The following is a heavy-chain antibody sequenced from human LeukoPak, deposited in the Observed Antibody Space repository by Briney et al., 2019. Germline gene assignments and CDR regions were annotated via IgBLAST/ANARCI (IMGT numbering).Heavy chain of an antibody. D-gene: IGHD3-9*01. Sequence: ASVKVSCKASGYAFTSYGISWVRQAPGQGLEWMGWISAYNGNTNYAQKLQGRVTMTTDTSTSTAYMELRSLRSDDTAVYYCARVFDSGTQSDYWGQGTLVTVSS. V-gene: IGHV1-18*01. CDR3: ARVFDSGTQSDY. CDR2: ISAYNGNT. CDR1: GYAFTSYG. J-gene: IGHJ4*02.